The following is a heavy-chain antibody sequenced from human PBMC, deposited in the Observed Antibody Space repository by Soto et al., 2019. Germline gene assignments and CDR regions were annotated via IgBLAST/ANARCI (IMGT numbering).Heavy chain of an antibody. CDR2: ISGSGRTI. J-gene: IGHJ6*02. V-gene: IGHV3-23*01. D-gene: IGHD1-26*01. CDR3: AKVGPSYYYGMDV. CDR1: GVDFSSEV. Sequence: PGGSLRLSCAASGVDFSSEVMCWVRQAPGKGLEWVSSISGSGRTIYHADSMRGRFAISRDNSKNSLYLQLNDLRVDDTAVYYCAKVGPSYYYGMDVWGQRTTVTVSS.